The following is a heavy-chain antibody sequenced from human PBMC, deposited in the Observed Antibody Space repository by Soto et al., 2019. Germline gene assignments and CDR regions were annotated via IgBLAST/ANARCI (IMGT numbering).Heavy chain of an antibody. CDR1: GFTFSSYA. V-gene: IGHV3-23*01. Sequence: GGSLRLSCAASGFTFSSYAMSWVRQAPGKGLEWVSAISGSGGSPYYADSMKGRFTISRDNSKNTLYLQMNSLRAEDTAVYYCAKSHPIVVVVAAIDYWGQGTLVTVSS. J-gene: IGHJ4*02. CDR3: AKSHPIVVVVAAIDY. D-gene: IGHD2-15*01. CDR2: ISGSGGSP.